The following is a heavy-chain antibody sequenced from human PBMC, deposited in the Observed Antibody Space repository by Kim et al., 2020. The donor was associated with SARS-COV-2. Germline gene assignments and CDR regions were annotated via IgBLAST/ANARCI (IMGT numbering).Heavy chain of an antibody. J-gene: IGHJ6*02. CDR2: ISRSSNTI. D-gene: IGHD3-22*01. V-gene: IGHV3-48*02. Sequence: GGSLRLSCAASGFTFSSYNMNWVRQAPGKGLEWVSYISRSSNTIYYADSVKGRFTISRDNAKNSLYLQMNSLRDDDTAVYYCARDEYYYDSSGSYYGMDVWGQGTTVTVSS. CDR1: GFTFSSYN. CDR3: ARDEYYYDSSGSYYGMDV.